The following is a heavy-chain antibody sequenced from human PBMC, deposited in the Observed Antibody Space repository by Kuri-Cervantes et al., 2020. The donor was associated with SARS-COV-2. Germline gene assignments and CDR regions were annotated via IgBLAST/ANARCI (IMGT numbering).Heavy chain of an antibody. Sequence: GESLKISCAVSGFTFSSYSMSWVRQAPGKGLEWVSSISNSGSYIYYADSVRGRFTISRDNAKNSLYLQMNSLRAEDTAVYYCARDREWELLHAGAFDIWGQGTMVTVSS. V-gene: IGHV3-21*01. CDR3: ARDREWELLHAGAFDI. J-gene: IGHJ3*02. CDR1: GFTFSSYS. D-gene: IGHD1-26*01. CDR2: ISNSGSYI.